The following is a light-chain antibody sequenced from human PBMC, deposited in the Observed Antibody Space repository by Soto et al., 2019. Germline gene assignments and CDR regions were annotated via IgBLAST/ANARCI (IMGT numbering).Light chain of an antibody. CDR2: EGS. J-gene: IGLJ1*01. CDR3: CSYARSSTYV. V-gene: IGLV2-23*01. CDR1: SSDVGNYNL. Sequence: QSVLTQPASVSGSPGQPITISCTGTSSDVGNYNLVSWYQQHPGKAPKFMIYEGSKRPSGVSNRFSGSTSGNTASLTISGLQAEDEAHYYCCSYARSSTYVFGTGTKVTVL.